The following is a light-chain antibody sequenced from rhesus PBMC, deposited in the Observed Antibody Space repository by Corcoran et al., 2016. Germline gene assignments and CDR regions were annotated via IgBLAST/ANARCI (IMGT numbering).Light chain of an antibody. V-gene: IGKV3S9*01. J-gene: IGKJ1*01. CDR1: QSVSSY. Sequence: EIVMTQSPATLSSSPGERATLSCRASQSVSSYVAWYQQKPEPAPRLLISGASSRATGIPDRFSGRGSGTDFTLIISRLEPEDVGVYYCQQYNNWRTFGQGTKVEIK. CDR3: QQYNNWRT. CDR2: GAS.